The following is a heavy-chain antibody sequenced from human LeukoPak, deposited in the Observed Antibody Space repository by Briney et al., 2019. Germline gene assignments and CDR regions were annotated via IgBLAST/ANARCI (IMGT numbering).Heavy chain of an antibody. CDR3: ARGALDSVVVPAAINFDY. J-gene: IGHJ4*02. CDR2: INHSGST. Sequence: SETLSLTCAVYGGSFSGYYWSWIRQPPGEGLEWIGEINHSGSTNYNPSLKSRVTISVDTSKNQFSLKLSSVTAADTAVYYCARGALDSVVVPAAINFDYWGQGTLVTVSS. V-gene: IGHV4-34*01. D-gene: IGHD2-2*02. CDR1: GGSFSGYY.